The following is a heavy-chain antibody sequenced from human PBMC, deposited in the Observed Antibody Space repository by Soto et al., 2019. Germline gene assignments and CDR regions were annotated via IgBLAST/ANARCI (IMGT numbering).Heavy chain of an antibody. CDR1: GFTFSSYA. Sequence: EVQLLESGGDVVRPGGSLRLSCAASGFTFSSYAMGWVRQAPGKGLEWVAGVSRACTYTFYADSVRCRLSISRDNSRDTVDLYMNALRGDDTAVYFCVKYTVTEDLGESWGQGTLVSVSS. J-gene: IGHJ5*02. V-gene: IGHV3-23*01. D-gene: IGHD3-16*01. CDR3: VKYTVTEDLGES. CDR2: VSRACTYT.